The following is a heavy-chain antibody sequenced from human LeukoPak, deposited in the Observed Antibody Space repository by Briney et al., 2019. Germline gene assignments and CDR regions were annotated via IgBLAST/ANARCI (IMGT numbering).Heavy chain of an antibody. V-gene: IGHV1-2*02. J-gene: IGHJ4*02. Sequence: GASVKVSRKASGYTFTGYYMHWVRQAPGQGLEWMGWINPNSGGTNYAQKFQGRVTMTRDTSISTAYMELSRLRSDDAAVYYCARDKVDSSGWDYWGQGTLVTVSS. CDR3: ARDKVDSSGWDY. CDR2: INPNSGGT. CDR1: GYTFTGYY. D-gene: IGHD6-19*01.